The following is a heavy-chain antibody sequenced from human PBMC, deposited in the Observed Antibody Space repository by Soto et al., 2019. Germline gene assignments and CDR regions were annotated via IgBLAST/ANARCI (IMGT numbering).Heavy chain of an antibody. Sequence: PGASLKISCKGSGYSFTSYWISWVRQMPGKGLEWMGRIDPSDSYTNYSPSFQGHVTISADKSISTAYLQWSSLKASDTAMYYCATNPIGYCSSTSCSGDYYYGMDVWGQGTTVTVSS. CDR3: ATNPIGYCSSTSCSGDYYYGMDV. CDR1: GYSFTSYW. J-gene: IGHJ6*02. V-gene: IGHV5-10-1*01. CDR2: IDPSDSYT. D-gene: IGHD2-2*01.